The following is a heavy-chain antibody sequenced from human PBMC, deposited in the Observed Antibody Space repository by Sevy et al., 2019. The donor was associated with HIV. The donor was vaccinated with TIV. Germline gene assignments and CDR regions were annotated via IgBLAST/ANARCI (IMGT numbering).Heavy chain of an antibody. Sequence: GGSLRLSCAASGFTFSDYYMSWIRQAPGKGLEWVSYISSSGSTIYYADSVKGRFTISRDNAKNSLYLQMNSLRVEDTALYYCARVRYNYGSYYFDYWGQGTLVTVSS. D-gene: IGHD5-18*01. V-gene: IGHV3-11*01. CDR3: ARVRYNYGSYYFDY. CDR2: ISSSGSTI. CDR1: GFTFSDYY. J-gene: IGHJ4*02.